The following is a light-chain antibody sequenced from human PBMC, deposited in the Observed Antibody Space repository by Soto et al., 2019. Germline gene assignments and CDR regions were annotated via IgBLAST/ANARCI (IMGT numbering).Light chain of an antibody. CDR1: QSVSSN. CDR3: QQYNNWPPRGT. J-gene: IGKJ1*01. Sequence: EIVMTQSPATLSVSPGERATLSCRASQSVSSNLAWYQQKPGQAPRLLIYGASTRATGIPARFIGSGSVTEFTLTISSLQSEDFSVYYCQQYNNWPPRGTFGQGTKVEIK. V-gene: IGKV3-15*01. CDR2: GAS.